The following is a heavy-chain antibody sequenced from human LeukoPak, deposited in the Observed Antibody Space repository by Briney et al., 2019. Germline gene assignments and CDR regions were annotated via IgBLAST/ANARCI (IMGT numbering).Heavy chain of an antibody. CDR1: GDSVSSNSAA. CDR3: ARDQVKQQLLPRTGSRYYYYYMGV. J-gene: IGHJ6*03. Sequence: SQTLSLTCAISGDSVSSNSAAWNWIRQSPSRGLEWLGRTYYRSKWYNDYAVPVKSRITINPDTSKNQFSLKLSSVTAADTAVYYCARDQVKQQLLPRTGSRYYYYYMGVWGKGTTVTVSS. D-gene: IGHD6-13*01. V-gene: IGHV6-1*01. CDR2: TYYRSKWYN.